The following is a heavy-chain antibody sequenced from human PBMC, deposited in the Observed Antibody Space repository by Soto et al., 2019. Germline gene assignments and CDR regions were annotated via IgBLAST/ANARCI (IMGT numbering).Heavy chain of an antibody. CDR1: GYSISSGYY. V-gene: IGHV4-38-2*02. D-gene: IGHD6-19*01. Sequence: SETLSLTCAVSGYSISSGYYWGWIRQPPGKGLEWIGSIYHSGSTYYNPSLKSRVTISVDTSKDQFSLKLSSVTAADTAVYYCARDPQSGWFDYWGQGTLVTVSS. CDR2: IYHSGST. J-gene: IGHJ4*02. CDR3: ARDPQSGWFDY.